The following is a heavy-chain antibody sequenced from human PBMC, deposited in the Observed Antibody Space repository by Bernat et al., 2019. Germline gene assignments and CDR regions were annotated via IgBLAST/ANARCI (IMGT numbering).Heavy chain of an antibody. J-gene: IGHJ6*02. CDR1: GFTLGSYG. Sequence: QVQLVESGGGVVQPGGSLRLSCVASGFTLGSYGMHWVRQAPGKGLEWVAVISFDGRNKYYVDSVKGRFTISRDNSKNTLYLQMNSLRVEDTAVYYCAKGTGYYENYGIDVWGQGTPVIVSS. CDR3: AKGTGYYENYGIDV. D-gene: IGHD3-9*01. V-gene: IGHV3-30*18. CDR2: ISFDGRNK.